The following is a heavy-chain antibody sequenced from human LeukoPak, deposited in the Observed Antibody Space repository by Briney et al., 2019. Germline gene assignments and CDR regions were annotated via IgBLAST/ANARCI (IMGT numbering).Heavy chain of an antibody. D-gene: IGHD6-19*01. J-gene: IGHJ4*02. CDR2: ISWNSGSI. CDR3: AKDPNSSGWYYFDY. V-gene: IGHV3-9*01. Sequence: GGSLRLSCAASGFTFDYYAMHWVRQAPGKGLEWVSGISWNSGSIGYADSVKGRFTISRDNAKNSLYLQMNSLRAEDTALYYCAKDPNSSGWYYFDYWGQGTLVTVSS. CDR1: GFTFDYYA.